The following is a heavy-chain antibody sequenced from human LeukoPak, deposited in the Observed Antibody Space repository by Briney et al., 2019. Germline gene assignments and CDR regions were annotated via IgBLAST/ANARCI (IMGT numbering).Heavy chain of an antibody. CDR1: GGSVSSSSYY. CDR3: ARVSSVAAFFDY. V-gene: IGHV4-39*07. Sequence: SSETLSLTCTVSGGSVSSSSYYWGWIRQPPGKGLEWIGTIYYSGSTYYNPSLKSRVTMSVDTSKNQFSLKLSSVTAADTAVYYCARVSSVAAFFDYWGQGTLVTVSS. CDR2: IYYSGST. D-gene: IGHD6-19*01. J-gene: IGHJ4*02.